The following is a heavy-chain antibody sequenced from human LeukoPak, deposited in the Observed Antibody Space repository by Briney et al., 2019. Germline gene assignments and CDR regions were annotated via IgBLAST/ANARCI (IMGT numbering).Heavy chain of an antibody. CDR3: ARSDSSGDFDY. V-gene: IGHV4-34*01. D-gene: IGHD3-22*01. J-gene: IGHJ4*02. Sequence: SETLSLTRAVYGGSFSGYYWSWIRQPPGKGLEWIGEINHSGSTNYNPSLKSRVTISVDTSKNQFSLKLSSVTAADTAVYYCARSDSSGDFDYWGQGTLVTVSS. CDR2: INHSGST. CDR1: GGSFSGYY.